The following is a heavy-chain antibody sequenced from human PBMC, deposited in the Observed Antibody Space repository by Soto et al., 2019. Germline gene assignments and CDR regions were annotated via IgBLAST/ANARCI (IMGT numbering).Heavy chain of an antibody. Sequence: QVQLVQSGAEVKKPGSSVKVSCKTSGGTFNTYALSWVRQAPEHGLEWMGRIVPVLGTTAYAQKFQGRVTLPEHKTTSTAYMELISLKSADTSVYYCTRHGHEILAHPKDYFDYSGQGTLVAVSS. CDR1: GGTFNTYA. J-gene: IGHJ4*02. CDR2: IVPVLGTT. CDR3: TRHGHEILAHPKDYFDY. V-gene: IGHV1-69*04.